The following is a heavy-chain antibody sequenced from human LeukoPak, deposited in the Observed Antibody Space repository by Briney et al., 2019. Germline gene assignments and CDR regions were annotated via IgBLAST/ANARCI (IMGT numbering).Heavy chain of an antibody. Sequence: GGSLRLSCAASGFTFSSYAMHWVRRAPGKGLEWVAVISYDGSNKYYADSVKGRFTISRDNSKNTLYLQMNSLRAEDTAVYYCARGTRIVGARVGGDWGQGTLVTVSS. CDR1: GFTFSSYA. D-gene: IGHD1-26*01. J-gene: IGHJ4*02. CDR2: ISYDGSNK. CDR3: ARGTRIVGARVGGD. V-gene: IGHV3-30-3*01.